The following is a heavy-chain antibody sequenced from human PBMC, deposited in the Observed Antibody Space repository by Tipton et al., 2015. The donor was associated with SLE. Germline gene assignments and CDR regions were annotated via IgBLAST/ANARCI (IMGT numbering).Heavy chain of an antibody. J-gene: IGHJ2*01. CDR1: GGSISSGSYY. CDR2: IYTSGTT. CDR3: AREFLNPVTTVHYYFDL. D-gene: IGHD4-11*01. Sequence: TLSLTCTVSGGSISSGSYYCSWIRQPAGKGLEWIGHIYTSGTTDYNPSLKSRVTMSIDTSKNHFSLKLISVTAADTAVYYCAREFLNPVTTVHYYFDLWGRGTLVTVSS. V-gene: IGHV4-61*09.